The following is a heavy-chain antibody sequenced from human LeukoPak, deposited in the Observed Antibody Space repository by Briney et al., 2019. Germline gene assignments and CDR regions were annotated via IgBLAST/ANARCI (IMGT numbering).Heavy chain of an antibody. J-gene: IGHJ4*02. D-gene: IGHD3-10*01. CDR2: ISSSSGYI. Sequence: GGSLRLSCAASGFAFSSFSMSWVRQAPGKGLEWVSSISSSSGYIYYAASVKGRFTISRDNAKNALYVQMNSLRAEDTAVYYCATDGEYGSGTYFAYWGQGTLVTVSS. V-gene: IGHV3-21*01. CDR1: GFAFSSFS. CDR3: ATDGEYGSGTYFAY.